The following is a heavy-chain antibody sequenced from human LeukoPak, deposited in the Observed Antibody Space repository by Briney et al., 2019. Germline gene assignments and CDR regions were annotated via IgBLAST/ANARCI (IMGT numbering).Heavy chain of an antibody. CDR3: ASDFGSGSYRFDF. D-gene: IGHD3-10*01. Sequence: SETLSLTCTVSGDSISSYYWSWIRQPPGKGLEWIGYIYYSGRTVYNPSLKSRVTISLDTSKNQFSLKLSSVTAADTAVYYCASDFGSGSYRFDFWGQGTLVTVSS. CDR2: IYYSGRT. V-gene: IGHV4-59*01. CDR1: GDSISSYY. J-gene: IGHJ4*02.